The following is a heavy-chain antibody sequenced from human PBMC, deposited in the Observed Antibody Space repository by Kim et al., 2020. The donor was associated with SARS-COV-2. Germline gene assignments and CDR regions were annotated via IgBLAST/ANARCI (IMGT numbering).Heavy chain of an antibody. CDR2: INPSGGST. J-gene: IGHJ6*01. Sequence: ASVKVSCKASGYTFTSYYMHWVRQAPGQGLEWMGIINPSGGSTSYALKFQGRVTMTRNTSTSTVYMELSSLRSEDTAVYYCAGDEYHYDFWSGVRVAEVDAPCYYYCRGVGAQGTRLTVS. CDR3: AGDEYHYDFWSGVRVAEVDAPCYYYCRGV. V-gene: IGHV1-46*01. D-gene: IGHD3-3*01. CDR1: GYTFTSYY.